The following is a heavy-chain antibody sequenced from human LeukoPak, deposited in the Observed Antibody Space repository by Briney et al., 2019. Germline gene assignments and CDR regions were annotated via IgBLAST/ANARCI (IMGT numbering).Heavy chain of an antibody. V-gene: IGHV4-30-4*01. J-gene: IGHJ4*02. CDR2: IYYSGST. CDR1: GGSISNGDYY. CDR3: ARDTTGTTDGFFDY. Sequence: SETLSLTCTVSGGSISNGDYYWSWIRQPPGKGLEWIGYIYYSGSTYYNPSLKSRVTISVDTSKNQFSLKLSSVTAADTAVYYCARDTTGTTDGFFDYWGQGTLVTVSS. D-gene: IGHD1-1*01.